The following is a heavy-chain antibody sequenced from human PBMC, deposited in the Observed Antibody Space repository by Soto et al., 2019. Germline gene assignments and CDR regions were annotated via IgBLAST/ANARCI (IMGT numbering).Heavy chain of an antibody. CDR2: IYYSGST. D-gene: IGHD6-6*01. Sequence: PSEPLALTCKVSGGSISSGGYYWSWIRQHPGKGLEWIGYIYYSGSTYFNPSLKSRLTISVDTSKNQFSLQLSSVTAADTAVYYCARAGHSSSSEGANWFDPWGQGTLVTVSS. V-gene: IGHV4-31*03. CDR1: GGSISSGGYY. J-gene: IGHJ5*02. CDR3: ARAGHSSSSEGANWFDP.